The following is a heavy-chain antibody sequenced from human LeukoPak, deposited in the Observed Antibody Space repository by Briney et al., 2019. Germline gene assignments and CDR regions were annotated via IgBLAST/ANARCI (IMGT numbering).Heavy chain of an antibody. J-gene: IGHJ5*02. CDR2: IYYSGTT. CDR1: AASISDYY. CDR3: ARGSNWFDP. Sequence: SETLSLTCSVSAASISDYYWSWIRLPPGKGLEWIGYIYYSGTTNYNPSLKSRVTISKDPSNNQISLKLTSVTHADTAVYYCARGSNWFDPWGQGILVTVCS. D-gene: IGHD6-6*01. V-gene: IGHV4-59*01.